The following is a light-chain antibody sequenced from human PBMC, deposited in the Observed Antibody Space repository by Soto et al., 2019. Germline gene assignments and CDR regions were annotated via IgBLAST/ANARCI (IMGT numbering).Light chain of an antibody. CDR1: NIETKG. CDR2: DDS. Sequence: SYELTQPPSVSVAPGQTARITCGGDNIETKGVHWYQQKPGQAPLLVLYDDSDRPSGIPERFSGSNSGNTATLTISRVEAGDEAAYYCQVWISGNDHHVVFGGGTKLTVL. J-gene: IGLJ2*01. CDR3: QVWISGNDHHVV. V-gene: IGLV3-21*02.